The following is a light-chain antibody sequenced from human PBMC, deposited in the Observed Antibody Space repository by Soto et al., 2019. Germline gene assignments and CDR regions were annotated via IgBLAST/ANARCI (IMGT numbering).Light chain of an antibody. CDR2: SNN. CDR3: AAWDDSLNAWV. J-gene: IGLJ3*02. V-gene: IGLV1-44*01. CDR1: GSDIGSNT. Sequence: QSVLTQPPSASGTPGQRVTISCSGSGSDIGSNTVNWYQQLPGTAPKLLIYSNNQWPSGVPDRFSGSKSGTSASLAISGLQTEDEADYYCAAWDDSLNAWVFGAGTKVTVL.